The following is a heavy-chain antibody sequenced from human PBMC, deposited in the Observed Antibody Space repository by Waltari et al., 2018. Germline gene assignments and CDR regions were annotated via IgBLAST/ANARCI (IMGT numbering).Heavy chain of an antibody. D-gene: IGHD4-17*01. CDR1: GYTFNTYD. CDR2: MNPNSGNT. CDR3: ARGLADYGDYEYFDY. Sequence: QVQLVQSGAEVKKPGASVKVSSKACGYTFNTYDINWVRQATGQGLEWMGWMNPNSGNTGYAQKFQGRVTMTRNTSISTAYMELSRLRSEDTAVYYCARGLADYGDYEYFDYWGQGTLVTVSS. V-gene: IGHV1-8*01. J-gene: IGHJ4*02.